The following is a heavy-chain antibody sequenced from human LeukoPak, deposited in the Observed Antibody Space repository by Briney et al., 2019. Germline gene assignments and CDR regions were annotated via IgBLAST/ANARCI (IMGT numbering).Heavy chain of an antibody. Sequence: GGSLRLSCAASGFTFSSYAMHWVRQAPGKGLEWVAVISYDGSNKYYADSVKGRFTISRDNSKNTLYLQMNSLRAEDTAVYYCARDFEQYQLRDAFDIWGQGTMVTVSS. J-gene: IGHJ3*02. CDR2: ISYDGSNK. CDR3: ARDFEQYQLRDAFDI. CDR1: GFTFSSYA. D-gene: IGHD2-2*01. V-gene: IGHV3-30-3*01.